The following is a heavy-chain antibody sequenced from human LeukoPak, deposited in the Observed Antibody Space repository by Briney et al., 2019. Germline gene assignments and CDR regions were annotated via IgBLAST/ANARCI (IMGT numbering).Heavy chain of an antibody. Sequence: GGSLRLSCAASGFTFSSYEMNWVRQAPGKGLERVSYISSSGSTIYYADSVKGRFTISRDNAKNSLYLQMNSLRAEDTAVYYCASLPPRGYDYLGTLDYWGQGTLVTVSS. CDR3: ASLPPRGYDYLGTLDY. CDR2: ISSSGSTI. V-gene: IGHV3-48*03. D-gene: IGHD5-12*01. CDR1: GFTFSSYE. J-gene: IGHJ4*02.